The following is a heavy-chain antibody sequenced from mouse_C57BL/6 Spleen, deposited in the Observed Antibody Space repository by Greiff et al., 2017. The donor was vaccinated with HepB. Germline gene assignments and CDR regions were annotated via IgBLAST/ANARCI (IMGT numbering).Heavy chain of an antibody. J-gene: IGHJ1*03. V-gene: IGHV1-78*01. CDR3: GSGASPWFDV. CDR1: GYTFTDYT. Sequence: VKLKESDAELVKPGASVKISCKASGYTFTDYTIHWMKQGPEQGLEWIGYIYPSDGSTKYNEKFKGKATLTVDKSSSTAYMQLNSLTSEDSAFYFCGSGASPWFDVWGTGTTVTVSS. D-gene: IGHD6-1*01. CDR2: IYPSDGST.